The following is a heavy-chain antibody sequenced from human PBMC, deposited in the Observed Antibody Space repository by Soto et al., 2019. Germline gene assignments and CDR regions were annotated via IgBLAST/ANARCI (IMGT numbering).Heavy chain of an antibody. J-gene: IGHJ4*02. D-gene: IGHD4-17*01. CDR1: GGTFSSYA. V-gene: IGHV1-69*01. CDR2: IIPIFGTA. CDR3: ARVDYGDFRHEGTLDY. Sequence: QVQLVQSGAEVKKPGSSVKVSCKASGGTFSSYAISWVRQAPGQGLEWVGGIIPIFGTANYAQKFQGRVTITADESTSTAYMELSSLRSEDTAVYYCARVDYGDFRHEGTLDYWGQGTLVTVSS.